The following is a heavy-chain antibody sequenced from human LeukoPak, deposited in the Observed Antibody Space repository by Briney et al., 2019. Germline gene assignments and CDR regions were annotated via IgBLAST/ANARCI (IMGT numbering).Heavy chain of an antibody. Sequence: SETLSLTCTVSGGSISSGGYYWSWIRQPPGKGLEWIGYIYHSGSTYYNPSLKSRVTISVDRSKNQFSLKLSSVTAADTAVYYCARDRTPEYYYYMDVWGKGTTVTVSS. CDR3: ARDRTPEYYYYMDV. CDR1: GGSISSGGYY. D-gene: IGHD4-23*01. J-gene: IGHJ6*03. CDR2: IYHSGST. V-gene: IGHV4-30-2*01.